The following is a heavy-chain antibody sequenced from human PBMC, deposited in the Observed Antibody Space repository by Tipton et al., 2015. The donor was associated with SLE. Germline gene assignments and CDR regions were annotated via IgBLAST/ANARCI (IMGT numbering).Heavy chain of an antibody. CDR3: ARGCSGALGNWFDP. CDR1: GGSISSYY. D-gene: IGHD2-15*01. J-gene: IGHJ5*02. CDR2: INHSGST. Sequence: LRLSCTVSGGSISSYYWSWIRQPPGKGLEWIGEINHSGSTNYNPSLKSRVTISVDTSKNQFSLKLSSVTAADTAVYYCARGCSGALGNWFDPWGQGTLVTVSS. V-gene: IGHV4-34*01.